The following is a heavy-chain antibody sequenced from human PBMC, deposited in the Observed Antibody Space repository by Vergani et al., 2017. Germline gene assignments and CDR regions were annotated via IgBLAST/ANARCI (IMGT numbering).Heavy chain of an antibody. CDR1: GFSFSSYS. CDR2: ISSSSSYI. V-gene: IGHV3-21*01. Sequence: VQLVESGGGVVQPGRSLRLSCAASGFSFSSYSMNWVRQAPGKGLEWVSSISSSSSYIYYADSVKGRFTISRDNAKNSLYLQMNSLRAEDTAVYYCARDPSGAIDYWGQGTLVTVSA. CDR3: ARDPSGAIDY. D-gene: IGHD2-15*01. J-gene: IGHJ4*02.